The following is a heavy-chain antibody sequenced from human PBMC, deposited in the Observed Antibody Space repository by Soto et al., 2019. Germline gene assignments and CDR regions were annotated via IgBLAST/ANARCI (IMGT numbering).Heavy chain of an antibody. CDR1: GGSISSGNYY. Sequence: TLSLTCTVSGGSISSGNYYWSWIRQHPGKGLEWIGYIYYSGSTYYNPSLKSRVTISLDTSKNQFSLKLSSVTAADTALYYCARAPVPRDYYYYMDVWGKGTTVTVSS. CDR3: ARAPVPRDYYYYMDV. V-gene: IGHV4-31*03. D-gene: IGHD2-2*01. CDR2: IYYSGST. J-gene: IGHJ6*03.